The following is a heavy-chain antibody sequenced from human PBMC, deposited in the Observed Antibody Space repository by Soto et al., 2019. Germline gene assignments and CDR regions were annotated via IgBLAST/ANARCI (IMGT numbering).Heavy chain of an antibody. J-gene: IGHJ4*02. V-gene: IGHV1-2*04. CDR2: INPNSGGT. D-gene: IGHD4-17*01. CDR1: GYTFTGYY. CDR3: ARSDYGDYVPFGY. Sequence: QVQLVQSGVEVKKPGASVKVSCKASGYTFTGYYMHWVRQAPGQGLEWMGWINPNSGGTNYAQKFQGWVTMTRDTSISTAYMELSRLRSDDTAVYYCARSDYGDYVPFGYWGQGTLVTVSS.